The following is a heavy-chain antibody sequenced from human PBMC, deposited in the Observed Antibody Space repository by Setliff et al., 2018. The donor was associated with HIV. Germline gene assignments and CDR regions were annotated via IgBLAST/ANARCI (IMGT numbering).Heavy chain of an antibody. CDR1: GYTFTSYD. J-gene: IGHJ6*02. V-gene: IGHV1-18*01. CDR2: ISAYNGNT. Sequence: ASVKVSCKASGYTFTSYDINWVRQATGQGLEWMGWISAYNGNTNYAQKLQGRVTMTTDTSTSTAYMELRSLRSDDTAVYYCARGHCSGTNCYGVDYYGMDVWGQGTTVTVSS. CDR3: ARGHCSGTNCYGVDYYGMDV. D-gene: IGHD2-2*01.